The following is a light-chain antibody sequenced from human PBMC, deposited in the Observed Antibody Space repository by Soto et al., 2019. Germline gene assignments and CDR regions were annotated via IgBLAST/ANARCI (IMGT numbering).Light chain of an antibody. V-gene: IGKV3-20*01. CDR1: QSITASY. CDR3: QQYGSSSWT. CDR2: DIS. J-gene: IGKJ1*01. Sequence: EIVLTQSPGTLSLSPGERATLSCRASQSITASYLAWYQQKPGRTPRLLIHDISRRATGTPDRFSGSGSGTDFTLTISRLEPEDFAVYYCQQYGSSSWTFGQGTKVEIK.